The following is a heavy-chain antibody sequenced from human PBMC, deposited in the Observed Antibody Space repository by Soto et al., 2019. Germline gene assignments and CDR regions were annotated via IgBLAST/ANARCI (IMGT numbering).Heavy chain of an antibody. CDR3: ARAYYSSGWYNWFDP. V-gene: IGHV3-21*01. J-gene: IGHJ5*02. Sequence: GGSLRLSCAASGFTFSSYSMNWVRQAPGKGLEWVSSISSSSSYIYYADSVKGRFTISRDNAKNSLYLQMNSLRAEDTAVYYCARAYYSSGWYNWFDPWGQGTLVTVSS. CDR1: GFTFSSYS. D-gene: IGHD6-19*01. CDR2: ISSSSSYI.